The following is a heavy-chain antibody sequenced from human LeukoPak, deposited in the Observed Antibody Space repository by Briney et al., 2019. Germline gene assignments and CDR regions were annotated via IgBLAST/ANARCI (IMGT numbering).Heavy chain of an antibody. CDR2: ISSNGGSI. Sequence: GGSLRLSCSASGFTFSSYAMHWVRQAPGKGLEYVSAISSNGGSIYYADSVKGRFTISRDNSKNTLYLQMSSLRAEDTAVYYCVGPKMVRGVRFDYWGQGTLVTVSS. V-gene: IGHV3-64D*06. CDR1: GFTFSSYA. J-gene: IGHJ4*02. CDR3: VGPKMVRGVRFDY. D-gene: IGHD3-10*01.